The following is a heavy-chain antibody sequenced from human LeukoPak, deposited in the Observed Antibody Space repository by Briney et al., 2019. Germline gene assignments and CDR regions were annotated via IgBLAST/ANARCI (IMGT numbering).Heavy chain of an antibody. V-gene: IGHV3-21*06. D-gene: IGHD1-14*01. J-gene: IGHJ4*02. Sequence: GGSLRLSCTASGLTFSTSGFNWVRQAPGKGLEWVASIGPTGSDRYHADSIKGRFTISRDNANNFLYLQMNSLRAEDTAVYYCAIETNGLHYHYWGQGTLLTVSS. CDR2: IGPTGSDR. CDR3: AIETNGLHYHY. CDR1: GLTFSTSG.